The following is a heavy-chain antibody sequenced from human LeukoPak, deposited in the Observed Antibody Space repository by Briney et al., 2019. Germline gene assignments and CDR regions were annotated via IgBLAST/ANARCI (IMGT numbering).Heavy chain of an antibody. CDR1: GFTFSSYG. D-gene: IGHD6-13*01. CDR2: IRYDGSNK. J-gene: IGHJ4*02. Sequence: GGSLRLSCAASGFTFSSYGMHWVRQAPGKGLEWVAFIRYDGSNKYYADSVKGRFTISRDNSKNTLYLQMNSLRAEDTAVYYCARETMYSSSGLDYWGQGTLVTVSS. V-gene: IGHV3-30*02. CDR3: ARETMYSSSGLDY.